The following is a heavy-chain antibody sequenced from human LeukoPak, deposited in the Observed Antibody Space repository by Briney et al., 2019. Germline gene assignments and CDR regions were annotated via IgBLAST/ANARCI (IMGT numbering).Heavy chain of an antibody. Sequence: ASVKVSCKSSLYTFTSYAMKWVRQAPGHGLEWIGWISTNTGNPTHAQGVTGRFFFSLDTSVSTAYLQISSLKAEDTAVYYRARKSVAATPRDIVYQYSYMDVWGKGTTVTVSS. CDR3: ARKSVAATPRDIVYQYSYMDV. J-gene: IGHJ6*03. V-gene: IGHV7-4-1*02. CDR1: LYTFTSYA. CDR2: ISTNTGNP. D-gene: IGHD2-15*01.